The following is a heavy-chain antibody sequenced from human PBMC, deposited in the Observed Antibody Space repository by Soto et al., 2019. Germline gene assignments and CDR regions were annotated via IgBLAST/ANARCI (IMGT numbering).Heavy chain of an antibody. J-gene: IGHJ6*02. V-gene: IGHV1-18*01. CDR3: ARDLTIVPATHPRLENYGMDV. D-gene: IGHD2-2*01. CDR1: GYSFTSYG. CDR2: ISPYNGHI. Sequence: ASVKVSCKASGYSFTSYGISWVRRAPGQGLEWMGWISPYNGHIQSVQRFQGRVSMTTDTSTKTAYMELRNLRSDDTAQYYCARDLTIVPATHPRLENYGMDVWGQGTTVTVSS.